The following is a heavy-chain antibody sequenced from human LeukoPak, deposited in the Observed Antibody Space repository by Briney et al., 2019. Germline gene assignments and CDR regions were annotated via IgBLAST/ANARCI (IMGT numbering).Heavy chain of an antibody. V-gene: IGHV1-2*02. J-gene: IGHJ4*02. CDR2: INPNSGGT. CDR1: GYIFTGYY. Sequence: ASVMVSCKASGYIFTGYYLHWVRQAPGQGLEWMGWINPNSGGTNYAQKFQGRVTMTRDTFISTAYMELSGLRSDDTAVYYCARARYQLLFFFAYWGQGSLVTVSS. D-gene: IGHD2-2*01. CDR3: ARARYQLLFFFAY.